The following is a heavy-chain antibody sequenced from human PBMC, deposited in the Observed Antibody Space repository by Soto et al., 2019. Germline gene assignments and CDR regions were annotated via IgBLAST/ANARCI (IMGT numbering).Heavy chain of an antibody. Sequence: SETLSLTCAVSGGSISSCLYSWSWILQPPGKGLVWIGYIYRSGSTYYNPYSKRRVTIDVDRSQTELTLKLRYVSAAATAVSACARGVDYYDSSRPQDWFDPWGQGTLVTVSS. V-gene: IGHV4-30-2*01. J-gene: IGHJ5*02. D-gene: IGHD3-22*01. CDR3: ARGVDYYDSSRPQDWFDP. CDR1: GGSISSCLYS. CDR2: IYRSGST.